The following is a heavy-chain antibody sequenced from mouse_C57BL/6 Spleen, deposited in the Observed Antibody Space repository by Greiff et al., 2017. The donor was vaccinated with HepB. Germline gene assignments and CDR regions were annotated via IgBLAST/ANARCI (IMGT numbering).Heavy chain of an antibody. J-gene: IGHJ3*01. CDR1: GYTFTSYW. CDR3: LKYGYSAWFAY. Sequence: QVQLQQPGAELVKPGASVKLSCKASGYTFTSYWMHWVKQRPGQGLEWIGMIHPNSGSTNYNEKFKSKATLTVDKSSSTAYMQLSSLTSEDSAVYYCLKYGYSAWFAYWGQGTLVTVSA. V-gene: IGHV1-64*01. CDR2: IHPNSGST. D-gene: IGHD2-2*01.